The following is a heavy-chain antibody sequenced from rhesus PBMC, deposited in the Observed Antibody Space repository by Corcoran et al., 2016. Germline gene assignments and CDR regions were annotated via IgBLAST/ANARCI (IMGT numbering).Heavy chain of an antibody. CDR2: VDPEDGEA. J-gene: IGHJ5-1*01. CDR1: GYTFTDAY. Sequence: EVQLVQSGAEVKKPGASVKISCKASGYTFTDAYLPWVRQAPGKGLEWVGRVDPEDGEAIYTQKFQDRVTITADTSTDTAYMELSSLRSEDTAVYFCATTDVWGAGVLVTVSS. V-gene: IGHV1-111*02. CDR3: ATTDV.